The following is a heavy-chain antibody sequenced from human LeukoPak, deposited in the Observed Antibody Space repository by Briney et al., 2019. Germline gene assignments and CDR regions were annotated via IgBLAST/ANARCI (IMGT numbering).Heavy chain of an antibody. V-gene: IGHV3-15*07. Sequence: GGSLRLSCAASGFTFSNAWMNWVRQDPGKGLEWVGRIKSKPDGGTTDYAAPVKGRFTISRDNAKNSLYLQMNSLRVEDTAVYFCARDPAWGALDYWGQGTLVTVSP. CDR2: IKSKPDGGTT. D-gene: IGHD7-27*01. J-gene: IGHJ4*02. CDR1: GFTFSNAW. CDR3: ARDPAWGALDY.